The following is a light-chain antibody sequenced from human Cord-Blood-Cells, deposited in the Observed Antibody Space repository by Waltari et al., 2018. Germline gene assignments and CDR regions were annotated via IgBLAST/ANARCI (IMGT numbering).Light chain of an antibody. CDR1: QSVSSY. V-gene: IGKV3-11*01. CDR2: DAS. CDR3: QQRSNWPPLT. J-gene: IGKJ4*01. Sequence: LAFTQPPATRSLSPRERATLSCRASQSVSSYLAWYHQKPGQAPRLLIYDASNRATGSPARFSGSGSGTDFTLTISSLEPEDFAVYCCQQRSNWPPLTFGGGTKVEIK.